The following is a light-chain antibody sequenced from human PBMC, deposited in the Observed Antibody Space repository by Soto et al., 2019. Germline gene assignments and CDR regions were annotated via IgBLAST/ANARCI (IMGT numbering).Light chain of an antibody. V-gene: IGLV2-14*01. Sequence: QSVLTQPASLSGSPGQSITISCTGTSSDVGAYNYDSWYQQHPGKVPKLIIYDVNNRPSGVSNRFSGSKSGNTASLTISGLQTEDEADYYCSSYTSATTYVFGTGTKVTVL. CDR3: SSYTSATTYV. CDR2: DVN. J-gene: IGLJ1*01. CDR1: SSDVGAYNY.